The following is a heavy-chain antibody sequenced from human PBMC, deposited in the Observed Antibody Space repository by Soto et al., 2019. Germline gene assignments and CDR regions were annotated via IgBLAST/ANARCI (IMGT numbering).Heavy chain of an antibody. Sequence: ASVKVSCKASGYTFTGYYMHWVRQAPGQGLEWMGWINPNSGGTNYAQKFQGWVTMTRDTSISTAYMELSRLRSDDTAVYYCARDRGGLVIIYTFDYWGQGTLVTVSS. J-gene: IGHJ4*02. D-gene: IGHD2-21*01. CDR3: ARDRGGLVIIYTFDY. V-gene: IGHV1-2*04. CDR1: GYTFTGYY. CDR2: INPNSGGT.